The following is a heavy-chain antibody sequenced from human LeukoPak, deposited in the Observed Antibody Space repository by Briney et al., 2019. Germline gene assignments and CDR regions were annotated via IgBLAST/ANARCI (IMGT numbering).Heavy chain of an antibody. CDR1: GYTFTGYC. V-gene: IGHV1-2*02. CDR3: ARSPHILTGENFDY. CDR2: INPKSGGT. J-gene: IGHJ4*02. D-gene: IGHD3-9*01. Sequence: ASVKVSCKASGYTFTGYCMHWVRQAPGQGLEWMGWINPKSGGTNYAQKFQGRVTMTRDTSISTTYMELSRLRSDDTAVYYCARSPHILTGENFDYWGQGTLLTVSS.